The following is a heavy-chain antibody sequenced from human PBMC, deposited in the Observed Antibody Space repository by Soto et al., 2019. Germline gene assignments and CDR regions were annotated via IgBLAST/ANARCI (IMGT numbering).Heavy chain of an antibody. CDR1: GGSVRNVY. V-gene: IGHV4-59*02. Sequence: SQTLSLTCTVSGGSVRNVYWSWIRQPPGKGLEWIGFIFHSGNAKYNPSLKSRVTISVDTSKNQFSLSLDSVTAADTAVYFCARAHAPTLPFDYWGQGTLVTV. CDR2: IFHSGNA. J-gene: IGHJ4*01. D-gene: IGHD2-2*01. CDR3: ARAHAPTLPFDY.